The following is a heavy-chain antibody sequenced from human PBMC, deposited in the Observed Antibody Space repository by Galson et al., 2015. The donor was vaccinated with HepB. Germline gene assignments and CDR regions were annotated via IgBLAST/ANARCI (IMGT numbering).Heavy chain of an antibody. J-gene: IGHJ4*02. Sequence: SVKVSCKASGYTFTGYYMHWVRQAPGQGLEWMGWINPNSGGTNYAQKFQGWVTMTRDTSISTAYMELSRLRSDDTAVYYCARDITGRGVPAAMMDYWGQGTLVTVSS. CDR3: ARDITGRGVPAAMMDY. V-gene: IGHV1-2*04. CDR2: INPNSGGT. CDR1: GYTFTGYY. D-gene: IGHD2-2*01.